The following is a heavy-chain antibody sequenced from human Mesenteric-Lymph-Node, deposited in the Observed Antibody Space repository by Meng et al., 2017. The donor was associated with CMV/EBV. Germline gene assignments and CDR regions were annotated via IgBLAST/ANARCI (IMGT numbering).Heavy chain of an antibody. D-gene: IGHD3/OR15-3a*01. CDR2: IRYDGSNK. CDR3: AKAAIFGPVNWFDP. J-gene: IGHJ5*02. CDR1: GFTFSSYG. V-gene: IGHV3-30*02. Sequence: GESLKISCAASGFTFSSYGMHWVRQAPGKGLEWVAFIRYDGSNKYYADSVKGRFTISRDNSKNTLYLQMNSLRVEDTAVYYCAKAAIFGPVNWFDPWGQGTLVTVSS.